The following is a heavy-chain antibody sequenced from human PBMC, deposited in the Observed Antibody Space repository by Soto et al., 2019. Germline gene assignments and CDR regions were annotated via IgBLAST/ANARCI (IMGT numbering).Heavy chain of an antibody. J-gene: IGHJ6*03. CDR2: INSEGSVS. CDR1: GFTFSNYW. Sequence: EVQLVESGGGLVQPGGSMRLSCAASGFTFSNYWMYWVRQAPGKGLVWVSRINSEGSVSSYADSVQGRLTITRDNVKNTLYLQMNSLRAEDPAVYYCSRGDCVGGPCYSLAGSFYYYLVVWCKGTTVTVS. D-gene: IGHD2-15*01. V-gene: IGHV3-74*01. CDR3: SRGDCVGGPCYSLAGSFYYYLVV.